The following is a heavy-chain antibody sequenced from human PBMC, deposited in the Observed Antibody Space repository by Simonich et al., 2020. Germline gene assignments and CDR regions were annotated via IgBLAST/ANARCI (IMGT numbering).Heavy chain of an antibody. V-gene: IGHV1-2*02. CDR3: ARVRFEAFDI. CDR1: GYTFTGYY. CDR2: TNPNSGGT. J-gene: IGHJ3*02. Sequence: QVQLVQSGAEVKKPGASVKVSCKASGYTFTGYYMHWVRQAPGQGLGWMGWTNPNSGGTNYAKKFQGRVTMTRDTSISTAYMELSRLRSDDTAVYYCARVRFEAFDIWGQGTMVTVSS.